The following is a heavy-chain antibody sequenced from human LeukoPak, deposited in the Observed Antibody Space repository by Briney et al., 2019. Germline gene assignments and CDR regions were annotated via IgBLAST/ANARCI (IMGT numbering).Heavy chain of an antibody. CDR3: AKGSGSYYVAFDI. V-gene: IGHV3-23*01. D-gene: IGHD1-26*01. CDR1: GFTFSSYA. J-gene: IGHJ3*02. CDR2: ISGSGGST. Sequence: GGSPRLSCAASGFTFSSYAMSWVRQAPGKGLEWVSAISGSGGSTYYADSVKGRFTISRDNSKNTLYLQMNSLRAEDTAVYYCAKGSGSYYVAFDIWGQGTMVTVSS.